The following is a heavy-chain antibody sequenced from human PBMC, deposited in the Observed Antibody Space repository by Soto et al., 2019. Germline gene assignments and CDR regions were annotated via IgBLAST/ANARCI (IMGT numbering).Heavy chain of an antibody. D-gene: IGHD1-26*01. CDR2: IYHSGST. V-gene: IGHV4-30-2*01. CDR3: ARASGIVGATALDY. Sequence: QLQLQESGAGLVKPSQTLSLTCAVSGGSISSGGYSWIWIRQPPGKGLEWIGYIYHSGSTYYNPSLKSRVTISVDRSKNQFSLKLSSVTAADTDVYYCARASGIVGATALDYWGQGPLVPVSS. CDR1: GGSISSGGYS. J-gene: IGHJ4*02.